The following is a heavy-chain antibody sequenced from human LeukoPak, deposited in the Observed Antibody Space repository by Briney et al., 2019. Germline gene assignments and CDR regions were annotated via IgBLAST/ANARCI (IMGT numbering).Heavy chain of an antibody. J-gene: IGHJ4*02. CDR2: LYHAETT. CDR1: GASISSYY. Sequence: SETLSLTCTVSGASISSYYWSWLRQSPGKGLEWLGYLYHAETTKYNPSLKSRVTITVDTSKNQLSLHLTSVTSADTAVYYCARDRGGSSGWSESFEYWGQGTLLTVSS. V-gene: IGHV4-59*01. D-gene: IGHD6-19*01. CDR3: ARDRGGSSGWSESFEY.